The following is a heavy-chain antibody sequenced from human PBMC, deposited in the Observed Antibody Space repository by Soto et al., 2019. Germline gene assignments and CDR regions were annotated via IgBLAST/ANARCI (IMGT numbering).Heavy chain of an antibody. J-gene: IGHJ4*02. D-gene: IGHD5-12*01. CDR2: IDPSESYT. CDR1: GYSFTSYW. CDR3: ARRPPYSGYDWPFDF. Sequence: EVRLVQSGAEVKKPGESLKISCKGSGYSFTSYWITWVRQMPGKGLEWMGRIDPSESYTNYGPSFQGHVTISADKSHSTVYLQWSSLKASDTAMYYCARRPPYSGYDWPFDFWGQGTLVTVSS. V-gene: IGHV5-10-1*03.